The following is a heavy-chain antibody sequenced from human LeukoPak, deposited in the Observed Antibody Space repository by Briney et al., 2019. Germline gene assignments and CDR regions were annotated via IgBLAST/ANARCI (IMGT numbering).Heavy chain of an antibody. V-gene: IGHV5-51*01. D-gene: IGHD3-10*01. Sequence: GESLGISCQVSGYIFTHYWIGWVRQMPGKGLESMGIIYPADSDTTYSPSFQGQVTFSVDKSISTVYLQWSSLKASDTAMYYCARQSRDGSKTRGYFFDYWGQGTLVTVSS. CDR1: GYIFTHYW. CDR3: ARQSRDGSKTRGYFFDY. J-gene: IGHJ4*02. CDR2: IYPADSDT.